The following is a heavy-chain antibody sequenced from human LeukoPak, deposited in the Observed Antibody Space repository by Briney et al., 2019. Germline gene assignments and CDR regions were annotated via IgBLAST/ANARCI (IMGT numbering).Heavy chain of an antibody. D-gene: IGHD6-13*01. CDR1: GGSSGAIGSYY. CDR2: MYYHGYT. Sequence: SETLSLTCTVSGGSSGAIGSYYWTWVRQPPGKGLEWIGHMYYHGYTHYNPSLKSRVTISIDTSKSQFSLNLSSVTDADTAVYYCARAAAGLGNWFDPWGQGTLVTVSS. J-gene: IGHJ5*02. CDR3: ARAAAGLGNWFDP. V-gene: IGHV4-61*01.